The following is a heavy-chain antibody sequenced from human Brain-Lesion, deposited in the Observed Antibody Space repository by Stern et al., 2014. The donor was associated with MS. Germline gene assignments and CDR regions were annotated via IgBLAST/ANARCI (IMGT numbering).Heavy chain of an antibody. V-gene: IGHV4-59*01. J-gene: IGHJ6*02. CDR1: GDSISSYY. Sequence: QLQLQEPGPGLVKPSQTLSLTCAVSGDSISSYYWNWIRQPPGKGLERIGYIYFSGSTSYNPALKSRVTISVDTSKKQFSLKLTSVTAADTAVYYCARDRGSRNSSPRRYYYGMDVWGQGTTVTVSS. D-gene: IGHD6-13*01. CDR3: ARDRGSRNSSPRRYYYGMDV. CDR2: IYFSGST.